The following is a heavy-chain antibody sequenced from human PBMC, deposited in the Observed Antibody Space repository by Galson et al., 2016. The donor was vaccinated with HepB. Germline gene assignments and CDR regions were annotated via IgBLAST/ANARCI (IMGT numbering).Heavy chain of an antibody. Sequence: SLRLSCAASGFSFSSYGMHWVRQAPGKGLEWVAVIWDDGSNKYYADSVKGRFTISRDNYKNTLYLQMNSLRAEDTAVYYCARGNTCSGGACYLDYWGQGTLVTVSS. D-gene: IGHD2-15*01. V-gene: IGHV3-33*01. CDR1: GFSFSSYG. CDR3: ARGNTCSGGACYLDY. CDR2: IWDDGSNK. J-gene: IGHJ4*02.